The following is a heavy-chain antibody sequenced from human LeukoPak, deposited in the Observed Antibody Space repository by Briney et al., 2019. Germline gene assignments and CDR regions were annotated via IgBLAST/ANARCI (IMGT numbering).Heavy chain of an antibody. CDR1: GFSFSNSI. J-gene: IGHJ4*02. D-gene: IGHD4-23*01. CDR2: IRSSGDVA. V-gene: IGHV3-23*01. CDR3: AKEHGGNCQNPGCDFDS. Sequence: GGSLRLSCAASGFSFSNSIMHWVRQAPGKGLEWVAGIRSSGDVAYYADSVQGRFAISRDNSRNTLYLQMNSLRAEDTAVYYCAKEHGGNCQNPGCDFDSWGQGTLVTASS.